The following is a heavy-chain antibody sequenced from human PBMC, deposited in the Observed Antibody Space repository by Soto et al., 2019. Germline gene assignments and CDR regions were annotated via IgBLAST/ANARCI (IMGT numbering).Heavy chain of an antibody. CDR2: IGSSGGNS. CDR3: AREKRHNSLGGRFGMDV. Sequence: EVQLVESGEGLVKPGGSLRLSCAVSGFIFSDFTMNWVRQAPGKGLEWVASIGSSGGNSFYADSVKGRFIISRDNAKTSLDLQINSLRAEDTAVYYCAREKRHNSLGGRFGMDVWGQGTTVTVS. D-gene: IGHD1-1*01. V-gene: IGHV3-21*01. CDR1: GFIFSDFT. J-gene: IGHJ6*02.